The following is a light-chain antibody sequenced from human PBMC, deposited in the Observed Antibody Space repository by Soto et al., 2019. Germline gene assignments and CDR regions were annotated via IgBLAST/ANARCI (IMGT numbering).Light chain of an antibody. Sequence: EIVLTQSPGTVSLSPGERATLSCRASQSVRDSYLAWYQQKPGQAPSLLIFGTSRRATGIPDRFTGSGSGTDFALTISRVEPQDIAVYFCQQYGSSPGTFGQGTKVDIK. CDR1: QSVRDSY. CDR3: QQYGSSPGT. J-gene: IGKJ1*01. V-gene: IGKV3-20*01. CDR2: GTS.